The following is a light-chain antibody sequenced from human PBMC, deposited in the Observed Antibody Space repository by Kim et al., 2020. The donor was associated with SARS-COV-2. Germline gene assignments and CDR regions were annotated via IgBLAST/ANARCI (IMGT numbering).Light chain of an antibody. Sequence: SPGERATLSCRASQSVSSSYLAWYQQNPGQAPSLLIYGASSRATGIPDRFSGSGSGTDFTLTISRLEPEDFAVYYCQHYSSSSFTFGPGTKVDIK. CDR3: QHYSSSSFT. CDR2: GAS. J-gene: IGKJ3*01. CDR1: QSVSSSY. V-gene: IGKV3-20*01.